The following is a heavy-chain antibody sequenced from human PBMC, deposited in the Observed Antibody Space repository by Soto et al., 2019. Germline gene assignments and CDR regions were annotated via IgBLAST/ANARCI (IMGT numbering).Heavy chain of an antibody. D-gene: IGHD3-3*01. J-gene: IGHJ4*02. V-gene: IGHV4-34*01. Sequence: PSETLSLTCAVYGGSFSGYYWGWNRQPPGKGRGWIGEINHSGSTNYNPSLKSRVTISVDTSKNQFSLKLSAVTAADTAVYYCARSFALRAFDYWGQGTLVTVSS. CDR3: ARSFALRAFDY. CDR2: INHSGST. CDR1: GGSFSGYY.